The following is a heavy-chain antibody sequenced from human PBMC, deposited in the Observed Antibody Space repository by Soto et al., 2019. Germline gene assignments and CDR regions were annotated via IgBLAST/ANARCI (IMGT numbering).Heavy chain of an antibody. CDR1: GFTFSRYS. CDR3: AREQRSGGDYMDV. D-gene: IGHD1-1*01. V-gene: IGHV3-21*01. Sequence: EVQLVVSGGGLVKPGGSLRLSCAASGFTFSRYSMNWVSQAPGKGMEWVSSISSSSSYIYYADSLKGRFTISRDNAKNALYPQMNSLIAEDTAVYYCAREQRSGGDYMDVWGKGTTVPFSS. CDR2: ISSSSSYI. J-gene: IGHJ6*03.